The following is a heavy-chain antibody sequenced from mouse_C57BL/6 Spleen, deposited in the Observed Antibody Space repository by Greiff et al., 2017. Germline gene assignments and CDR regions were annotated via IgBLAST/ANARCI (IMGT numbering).Heavy chain of an antibody. CDR2: ISGGDYI. J-gene: IGHJ3*01. CDR3: TRDGYDAWFAY. V-gene: IGHV5-9-1*02. D-gene: IGHD2-2*01. CDR1: GFTFSSYA. Sequence: EVQLVESGEGLVKPGGSLKLSCAASGFTFSSYAMSWVRQTPEKRLEWVAYISGGDYIYYADTVKGRFTISRDNARNTLYLQMSSLKSEDTAMYYCTRDGYDAWFAYWGQGTLVTVSA.